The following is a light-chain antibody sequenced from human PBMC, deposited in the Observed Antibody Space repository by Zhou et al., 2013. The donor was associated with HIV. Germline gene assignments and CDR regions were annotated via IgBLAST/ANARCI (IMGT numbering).Light chain of an antibody. J-gene: IGLJ1*01. CDR3: SSYAGSYTLXV. V-gene: IGLV2-8*01. CDR1: SSDVGGYNY. Sequence: QSALTQPPSASGSPGQSVTISCTGTSSDVGGYNYVSWYQQHPGKAPKLMIYEVTKRPSGVPDRFSGSKSGNTASLTVSGLQAEDEADYYCSSYAGSYTLXVFGTGTKVTVL. CDR2: EVT.